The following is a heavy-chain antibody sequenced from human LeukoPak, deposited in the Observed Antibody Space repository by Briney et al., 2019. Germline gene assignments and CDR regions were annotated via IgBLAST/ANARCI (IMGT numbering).Heavy chain of an antibody. CDR1: GGSISSSSYY. Sequence: SETLSLTCTVSGGSISSSSYYWGWIRQPPGKGLEWIGSIYYSGSPYYNPSRKSRVTISVDTSKKQFSLKLSSVTAADTAVYYCARHVGFITMVRGVINNNWFDPWGQGTLVTVSS. CDR2: IYYSGSP. J-gene: IGHJ5*02. D-gene: IGHD3-10*01. CDR3: ARHVGFITMVRGVINNNWFDP. V-gene: IGHV4-39*01.